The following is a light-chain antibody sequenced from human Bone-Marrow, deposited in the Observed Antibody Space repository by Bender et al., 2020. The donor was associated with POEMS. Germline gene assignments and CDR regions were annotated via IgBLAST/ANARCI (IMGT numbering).Light chain of an antibody. CDR3: QSYDNSLGGWV. CDR2: GYN. Sequence: QSVLTQPPSASGTPGQRVTISCSGSSSNIGSNYVYWYQHLSGTAPKLLIHGYNNRPSGVPDRFSGSKSGTSASLAITGLQAEDEGDYYCQSYDNSLGGWVFGGGTKLTVL. V-gene: IGLV1-47*02. J-gene: IGLJ3*02. CDR1: SSNIGSNY.